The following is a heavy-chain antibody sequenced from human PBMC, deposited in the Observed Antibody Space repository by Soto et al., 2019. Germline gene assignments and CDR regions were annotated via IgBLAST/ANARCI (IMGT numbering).Heavy chain of an antibody. CDR1: GGSVSSGSYY. D-gene: IGHD4-17*01. CDR2: IYYSGRT. V-gene: IGHV4-61*01. CDR3: ARTVASGDYVPFDY. Sequence: QVQLQESGPGLVKPSETLSLTCTVPGGSVSSGSYYWSWIRQPPGKGLEWIGYIYYSGRTNYNPSLKSRVTISVDTSKNQFSLKLSSVTAADTAVYYCARTVASGDYVPFDYWGQGTLVTVSS. J-gene: IGHJ4*02.